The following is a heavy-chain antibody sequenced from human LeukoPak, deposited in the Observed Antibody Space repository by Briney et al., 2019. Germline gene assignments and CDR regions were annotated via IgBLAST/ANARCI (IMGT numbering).Heavy chain of an antibody. CDR3: AKVEYDYVWGSYSRGWFDP. D-gene: IGHD3-16*01. Sequence: PGGSLRLSCAASGFTFSSYGMSWVRQAPGKGLEWVSAISGSGGSTYYADSVKGRFTISRDNSKNTLYLQMNSLRAEDTAVYYCAKVEYDYVWGSYSRGWFDPWGQGTLVTVSS. J-gene: IGHJ5*02. CDR2: ISGSGGST. CDR1: GFTFSSYG. V-gene: IGHV3-23*01.